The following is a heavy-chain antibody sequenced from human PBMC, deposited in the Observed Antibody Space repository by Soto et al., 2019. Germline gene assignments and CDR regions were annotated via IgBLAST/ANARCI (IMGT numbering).Heavy chain of an antibody. CDR2: LYTMGST. CDR1: GCSISGYY. J-gene: IGHJ6*02. V-gene: IGHV4-4*07. CDR3: ARVRDYGLGTNRHYYGMDV. Sequence: QVQLQESGPGLVKSSETLSLTCTVSGCSISGYYWSWIRQPAGKGLEWIGRLYTMGSTNYNPSIQSRVTLSVGTSKNEFAPKVSSVTAADTAVYFCARVRDYGLGTNRHYYGMDVWDQGTTVTVSS. D-gene: IGHD3-10*01.